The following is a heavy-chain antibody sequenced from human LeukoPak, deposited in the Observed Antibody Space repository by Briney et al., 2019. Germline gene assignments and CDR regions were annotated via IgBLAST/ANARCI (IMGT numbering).Heavy chain of an antibody. CDR1: GGSISSGDYY. CDR2: IYYSGST. D-gene: IGHD2-2*01. Sequence: PSETLSLTCTVSGGSISSGDYYWSWIRQPPGKGLEWIGYIYYSGSTYYNPSLKSRVTISVGTSKNQFSLKLSSVTAADTAVYYCAGQVVPAATAYNWFDPWGQGTLVTVSS. CDR3: AGQVVPAATAYNWFDP. V-gene: IGHV4-30-4*08. J-gene: IGHJ5*02.